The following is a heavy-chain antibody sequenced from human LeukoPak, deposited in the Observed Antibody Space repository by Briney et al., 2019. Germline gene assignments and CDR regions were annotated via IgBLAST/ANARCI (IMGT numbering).Heavy chain of an antibody. CDR2: IYPGDSDT. V-gene: IGHV5-51*01. J-gene: IGHJ4*02. CDR1: GYTFTIYW. Sequence: GESLKISCQVSGYTFTIYWIGWVRQMPGKGLEWMGIIYPGDSDTRYSPSFQGQVTISADKSISTAYLQWSSLKASDTAMYYCARATYYYDSSGYYYVSSFDYWGQGTLVTVSS. CDR3: ARATYYYDSSGYYYVSSFDY. D-gene: IGHD3-22*01.